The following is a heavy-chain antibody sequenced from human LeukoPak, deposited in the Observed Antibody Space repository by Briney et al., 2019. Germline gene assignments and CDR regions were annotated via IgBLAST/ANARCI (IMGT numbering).Heavy chain of an antibody. CDR2: IYYSGST. CDR1: GGSISDYY. CDR3: ARHRAAAADY. J-gene: IGHJ4*02. D-gene: IGHD6-13*01. Sequence: SETLSLTCTVSGGSISDYYWSWIRQPPGKGLEWIGYIYYSGSTNYNPSLKSRVTISVDTSKNQFSLKLSSVTAADTAVYYCARHRAAAADYWGQGTLVTVSS. V-gene: IGHV4-59*08.